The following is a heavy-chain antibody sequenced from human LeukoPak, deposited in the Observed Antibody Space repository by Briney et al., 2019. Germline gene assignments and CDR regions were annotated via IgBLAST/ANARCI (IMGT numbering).Heavy chain of an antibody. Sequence: GASVKVSCKASGYTFTNYGASWVRQAPGQGLEWMGWISAYNGHTNYAQNLQGRVTMTTDTSTSTAYMELRSLRSDDTAVYYCARDGHRRCHYDCSGREDAFDIWGQGTMVTVSS. CDR1: GYTFTNYG. CDR2: ISAYNGHT. J-gene: IGHJ3*02. V-gene: IGHV1-18*01. CDR3: ARDGHRRCHYDCSGREDAFDI. D-gene: IGHD3-22*01.